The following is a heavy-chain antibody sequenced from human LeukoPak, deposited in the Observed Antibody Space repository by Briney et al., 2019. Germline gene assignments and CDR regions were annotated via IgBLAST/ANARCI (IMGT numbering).Heavy chain of an antibody. D-gene: IGHD4-17*01. CDR2: IIPILGIA. CDR1: GGTFSSYA. CDR3: ARDGAPYYGDYGGRDFDY. J-gene: IGHJ4*02. V-gene: IGHV1-69*04. Sequence: SVKVSCKASGGTFSSYAISWVRQAPGQGLEWMGRIIPILGIANYAQKFQGRVTITADKSTSTAYMELSSLRSEDTAVYYCARDGAPYYGDYGGRDFDYWGQGTLVTVSS.